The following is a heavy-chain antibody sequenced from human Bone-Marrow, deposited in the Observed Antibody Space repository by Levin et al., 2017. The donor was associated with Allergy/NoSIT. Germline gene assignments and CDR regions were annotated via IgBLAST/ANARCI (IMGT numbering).Heavy chain of an antibody. V-gene: IGHV3-21*01. Sequence: GESLKISCAASGFTFSSYSMNWVRQAPGKGLEWVSSISSSSSYIYYADSVKGRFTISRDNAKNSLYLQMNSLRAEDTAVYYCAREGIVVVPAAIGEKTAPVNYYYYGMDVWGQGTTVTVSS. CDR1: GFTFSSYS. CDR3: AREGIVVVPAAIGEKTAPVNYYYYGMDV. CDR2: ISSSSSYI. D-gene: IGHD2-2*01. J-gene: IGHJ6*02.